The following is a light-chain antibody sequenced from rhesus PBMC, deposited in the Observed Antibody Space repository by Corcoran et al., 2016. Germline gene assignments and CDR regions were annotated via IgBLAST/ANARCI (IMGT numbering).Light chain of an antibody. CDR3: MQALEFPYS. CDR1: QSLLDSEDGNTY. CDR2: EVS. V-gene: IGKV2-104*02. Sequence: DIVMTQTPLSLPVTPGEPASISCRSSQSLLDSEDGNTYLDWYLQKPGLSPQLLIYEVSNRASGVPDRFSGSGSDTDFTLKISRVEAEDVGVYYCMQALEFPYSFGQGTKVEIK. J-gene: IGKJ2*01.